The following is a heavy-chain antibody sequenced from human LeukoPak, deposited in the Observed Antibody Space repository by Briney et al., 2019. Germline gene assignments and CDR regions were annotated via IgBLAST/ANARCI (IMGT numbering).Heavy chain of an antibody. CDR1: GGSISSYY. D-gene: IGHD6-6*01. V-gene: IGHV4-59*01. Sequence: SETLSLTCTVTGGSISSYYWSWIRQPPGKGLEWIGYIYYSGSTNYNPSLKSRVTISVDTSKNQFSLKLSSVTAADTAVYYCARGISSSGYWGQGTLVTVSS. CDR2: IYYSGST. J-gene: IGHJ4*02. CDR3: ARGISSSGY.